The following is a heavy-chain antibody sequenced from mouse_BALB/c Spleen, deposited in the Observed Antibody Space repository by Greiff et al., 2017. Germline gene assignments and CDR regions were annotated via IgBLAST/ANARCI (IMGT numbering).Heavy chain of an antibody. D-gene: IGHD1-1*02. Sequence: EVQLQQSGPGLVKPSQSLSLTCSVTGYSITSGYYWNWIRQFPGNKLEWMGYISYDGSNNYNPSLKNRISITRDTSKNQFFLKLNSVTTEDTATYYCARDGGNFHYYAMDYWGQGTSVTVSS. CDR1: GYSITSGYY. J-gene: IGHJ4*01. V-gene: IGHV3-6*02. CDR3: ARDGGNFHYYAMDY. CDR2: ISYDGSN.